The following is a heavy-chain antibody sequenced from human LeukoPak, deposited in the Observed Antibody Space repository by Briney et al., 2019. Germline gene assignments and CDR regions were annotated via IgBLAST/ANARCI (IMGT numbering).Heavy chain of an antibody. J-gene: IGHJ5*02. CDR1: GFTFSSYS. V-gene: IGHV3-21*01. D-gene: IGHD6-13*01. CDR2: ISSSSSYI. CDR3: ARARIAGHHNWFDP. Sequence: GGSLRLSCAASGFTFSSYSMNWVRQAPGKGLEWVASISSSSSYIYYVDSVKGRFTISRDNAKNSLYLQMNSLRAEETAVYYCARARIAGHHNWFDPGGQGTLVTVSS.